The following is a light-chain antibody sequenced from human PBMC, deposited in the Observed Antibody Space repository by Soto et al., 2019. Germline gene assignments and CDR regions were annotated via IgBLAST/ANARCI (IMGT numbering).Light chain of an antibody. Sequence: EIVLTQSPGTLSLSPGERATLSCRASQSVSSSYLAWYQHKPGQAPRLLIYVASSRATGIPDRFSGSGSGTDFALTISRLEPEVFAGYYCQQYGSSPWTFGQGTKVEIK. CDR3: QQYGSSPWT. CDR1: QSVSSSY. J-gene: IGKJ1*01. V-gene: IGKV3-20*01. CDR2: VAS.